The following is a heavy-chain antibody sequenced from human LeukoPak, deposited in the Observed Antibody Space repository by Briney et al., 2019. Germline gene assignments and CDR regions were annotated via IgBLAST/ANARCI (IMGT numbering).Heavy chain of an antibody. J-gene: IGHJ6*03. CDR1: GYTFTSYD. CDR3: ARERAGIVVVPAAIDYYYYYMDV. D-gene: IGHD2-2*01. CDR2: MNPNSGNT. V-gene: IGHV1-8*03. Sequence: ASVKVSCKASGYTFTSYDINWVRQATGQGLEWMGWMNPNSGNTGYAQKFQGRVTITRNTSISTAYMELSSLRSEDTAVYYCARERAGIVVVPAAIDYYYYYMDVWGKGTTATVSS.